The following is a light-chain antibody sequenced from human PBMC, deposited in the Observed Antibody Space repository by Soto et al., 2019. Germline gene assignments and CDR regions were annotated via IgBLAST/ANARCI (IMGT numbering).Light chain of an antibody. V-gene: IGLV1-40*01. CDR3: QANDYTLTASG. CDR2: GNR. CDR1: SSNLGAGYD. J-gene: IGLJ3*02. Sequence: QAVLTQPPSVSGSPAQEVTLSCTGSSSNLGAGYDVHWYQQPPGAAPQLVIFGNRTRPSGVPERFSGSKSGTSASLAITGLQAEDEADYLRQANDYTLTASGFGGGTKVTVL.